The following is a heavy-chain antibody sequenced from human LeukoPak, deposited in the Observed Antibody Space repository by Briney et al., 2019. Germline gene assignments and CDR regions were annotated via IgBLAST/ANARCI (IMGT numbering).Heavy chain of an antibody. CDR3: AREGSEMATIKNDAFEI. J-gene: IGHJ3*02. Sequence: ASVKVSCKASGYTFTSYGINWVPQAPGQGLEWMGWIRSYNGNTICAQKFQGRVTITADKSTSTAYMELSSLGSEDTAVYYCAREGSEMATIKNDAFEIWGQGTMVTVSS. CDR2: IRSYNGNT. CDR1: GYTFTSYG. D-gene: IGHD5-24*01. V-gene: IGHV1-18*01.